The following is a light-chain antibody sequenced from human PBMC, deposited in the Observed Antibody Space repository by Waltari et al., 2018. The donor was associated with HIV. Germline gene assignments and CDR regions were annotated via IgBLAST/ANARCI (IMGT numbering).Light chain of an antibody. V-gene: IGLV1-47*01. Sequence: QSVVTQPPSASGTPGQRVTISCSGSGHNIGTYSVNWYQHFPGTAPKLLSYMNDHRPPGVPCRFSGSQCWTSASRAISVLQYEDEADYYCECWDDSLGGAVFGGGTKLTVL. CDR2: MND. CDR1: GHNIGTYS. J-gene: IGLJ2*01. CDR3: ECWDDSLGGAV.